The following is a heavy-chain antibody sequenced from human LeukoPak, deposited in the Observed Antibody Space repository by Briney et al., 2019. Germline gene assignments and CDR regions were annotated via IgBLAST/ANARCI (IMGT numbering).Heavy chain of an antibody. J-gene: IGHJ3*02. CDR2: ISYDGSNK. CDR1: GFTFSSYG. Sequence: PGRSLRLSCAASGFTFSSYGMHWVRQAPGKGLEWVAVISYDGSNKYYADSVKGRFTISRDNSKNTLYLQMNSLRAEDTAVYYCAKDLLYSSGWYASGAFDIWGQGTMVTVSS. CDR3: AKDLLYSSGWYASGAFDI. D-gene: IGHD6-19*01. V-gene: IGHV3-30*18.